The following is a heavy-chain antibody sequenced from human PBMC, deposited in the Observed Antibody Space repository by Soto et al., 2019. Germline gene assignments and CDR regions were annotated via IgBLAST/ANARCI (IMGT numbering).Heavy chain of an antibody. D-gene: IGHD3-10*01. J-gene: IGHJ4*02. Sequence: PWETLSLTCTVSGGSISSGGYYWSWIRQHPGKGLEWIGYIYYSGSTYYNPSLKSRVTISVDTSKNQFSLKLSSVTAADTAVYYCARDPYGSGSYYPNWGQGTLVTVSS. CDR3: ARDPYGSGSYYPN. CDR1: GGSISSGGYY. CDR2: IYYSGST. V-gene: IGHV4-31*03.